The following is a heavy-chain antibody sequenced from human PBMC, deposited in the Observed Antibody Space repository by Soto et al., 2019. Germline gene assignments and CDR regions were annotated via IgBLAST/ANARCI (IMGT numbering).Heavy chain of an antibody. V-gene: IGHV4-59*02. J-gene: IGHJ6*02. Sequence: QVQLQESGPGLVKPSAPLSLTCTVSGDSVSSYYWSWIWQPPGKGLEWIGYIYYRGITNYNPSLKSRVTRSVDTSKNQFSQKMRSVTSADTPVDYFARLVYYYGSGNMDVWGQGTTVTFSS. D-gene: IGHD3-10*01. CDR1: GDSVSSYY. CDR2: IYYRGIT. CDR3: ARLVYYYGSGNMDV.